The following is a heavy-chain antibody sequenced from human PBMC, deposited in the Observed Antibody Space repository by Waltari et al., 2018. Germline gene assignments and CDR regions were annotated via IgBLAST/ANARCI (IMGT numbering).Heavy chain of an antibody. J-gene: IGHJ4*02. V-gene: IGHV4-61*01. D-gene: IGHD1-26*01. CDR2: LYYSGST. CDR3: AREGVGATSLAY. Sequence: QVQLQESGPGLVKPSETLSLTCTVSGGSVSRGSYHWSWIRQPPGKGLEWIGYLYYSGSTNYNPPLMSRATISLDTSKSQFSLMLNSVTAADTAVYYCAREGVGATSLAYWGQGILVTVSS. CDR1: GGSVSRGSYH.